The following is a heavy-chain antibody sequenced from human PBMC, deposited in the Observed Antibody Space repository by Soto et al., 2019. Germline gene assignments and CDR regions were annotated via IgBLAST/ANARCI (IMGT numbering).Heavy chain of an antibody. CDR1: GYTLTRYG. V-gene: IGHV1-18*01. J-gene: IGHJ4*02. CDR3: AREVIIVGATTSDY. Sequence: QVQLVQSGAEVKKPGASVKVSFNASGYTLTRYGISWVRQAPGQWLEWMGWISAYNGNTNYAQKLQGRVTMTTDTSTSTAYMELRSLRSDDTAVYYCAREVIIVGATTSDYWGQGTLVTVSS. D-gene: IGHD1-26*01. CDR2: ISAYNGNT.